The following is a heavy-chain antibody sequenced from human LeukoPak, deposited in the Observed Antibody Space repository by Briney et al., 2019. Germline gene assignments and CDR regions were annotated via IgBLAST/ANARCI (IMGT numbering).Heavy chain of an antibody. CDR1: GFTFDDYA. Sequence: GGSLRLSCAASGFTFDDYAMHWVRQAPGKGLEWVSGISWDSGSIGYADSVKGRFTISRDNAKNSLYLQMNSLRAEDMALYYCAKAGTYYDFWRYMDVWGKGTTVTVSS. J-gene: IGHJ6*03. CDR2: ISWDSGSI. V-gene: IGHV3-9*03. CDR3: AKAGTYYDFWRYMDV. D-gene: IGHD3-3*01.